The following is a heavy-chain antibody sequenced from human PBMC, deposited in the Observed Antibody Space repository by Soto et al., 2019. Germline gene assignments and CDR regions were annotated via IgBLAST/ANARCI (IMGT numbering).Heavy chain of an antibody. V-gene: IGHV1-18*04. D-gene: IGHD3-10*01. CDR3: ARDRNYYGSGSPTPYDAFDI. CDR2: ISAYNGNT. J-gene: IGHJ3*02. Sequence: GASVKVSCKASGHTFTSYGISWVRQAPGQGLEWMGWISAYNGNTNYAQKLQGRVTMTTDTSTSTAYMELRSLRSDDTAVYYCARDRNYYGSGSPTPYDAFDIWGQGTMVTVSS. CDR1: GHTFTSYG.